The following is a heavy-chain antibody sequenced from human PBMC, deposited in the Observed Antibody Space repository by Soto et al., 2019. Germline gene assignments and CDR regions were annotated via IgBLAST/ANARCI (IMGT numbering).Heavy chain of an antibody. V-gene: IGHV1-46*01. Sequence: ASVKVSCKASGYTFTSYYMHWVRQAPGQGLEWMGIINPSGGSTSYAQKFQGRVTMTRDTSTSTVYMELSSPRSEDTAVYYCARERGADCTNGVCYEFSESYGLDYWGQGTLVTVSS. J-gene: IGHJ4*02. CDR3: ARERGADCTNGVCYEFSESYGLDY. CDR1: GYTFTSYY. CDR2: INPSGGST. D-gene: IGHD2-8*01.